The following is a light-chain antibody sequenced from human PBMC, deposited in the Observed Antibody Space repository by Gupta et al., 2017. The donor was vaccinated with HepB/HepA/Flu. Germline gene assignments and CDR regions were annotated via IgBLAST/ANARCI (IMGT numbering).Light chain of an antibody. CDR2: NNN. V-gene: IGLV1-44*01. J-gene: IGLJ2*01. CDR1: SSNIVDNF. Sequence: QSVLTQPPSASGPPGQKVTLSCSGSSSNIVDNFANWYQQLPGTAPKLLIYNNNQRPSGVPDRFSGSKSGTSASLAISGLQSDDEADYYCAAWDDNLNGHVVFGGGTRLTVL. CDR3: AAWDDNLNGHVV.